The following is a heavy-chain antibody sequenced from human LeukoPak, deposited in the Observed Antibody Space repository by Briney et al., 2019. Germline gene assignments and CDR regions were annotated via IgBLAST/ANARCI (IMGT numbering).Heavy chain of an antibody. V-gene: IGHV4-4*07. J-gene: IGHJ4*02. CDR1: GGSITSYY. D-gene: IGHD3-10*01. CDR3: ARRATNYYGSGSSFDY. CDR2: IHTSGST. Sequence: SETLSLTCTVSGGSITSYYWTYIRQPAGKGLEWIGRIHTSGSTNYNPSLKSRVTMSVDTSKNQFSLNLSSVTAADTAMYYCARRATNYYGSGSSFDYWGQGTLVTVSS.